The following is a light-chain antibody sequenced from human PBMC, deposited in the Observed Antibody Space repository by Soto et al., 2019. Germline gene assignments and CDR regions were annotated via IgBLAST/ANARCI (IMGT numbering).Light chain of an antibody. V-gene: IGLV2-8*01. CDR2: EVS. J-gene: IGLJ1*01. CDR3: SSYAGSDNFV. CDR1: SSDVGANNDY. Sequence: QSALTQPPSASGSPGQSVTISCTGTSSDVGANNDYVSWYQQHPGKVPKLMIYEVSKRPPEVPDRFSGSKSGNTASLTVSGLQADDEADYYCSSYAGSDNFVFGTGTKVTVL.